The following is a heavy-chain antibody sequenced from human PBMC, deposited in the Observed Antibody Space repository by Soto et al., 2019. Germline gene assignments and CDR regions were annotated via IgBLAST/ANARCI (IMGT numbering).Heavy chain of an antibody. D-gene: IGHD5-12*01. J-gene: IGHJ6*02. V-gene: IGHV3-30*18. CDR3: AKDLSREVATTTKMYYHYGMDV. CDR2: ISYDGSNK. Sequence: QVQLVESGGGVVQPGRSLRLSCAASGFTFRSYVMHWVRQAPGKGLEWVAIISYDGSNKYYVNSVKGRFTISRDNSNNTRYLQMNSLRAEDTAIYYCAKDLSREVATTTKMYYHYGMDVWGQGTTVTVSS. CDR1: GFTFRSYV.